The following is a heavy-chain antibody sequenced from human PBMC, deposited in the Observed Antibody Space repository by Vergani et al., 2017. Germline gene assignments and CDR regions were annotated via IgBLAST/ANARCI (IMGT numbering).Heavy chain of an antibody. CDR2: IIPILGIA. CDR1: GGTFSSYT. CDR3: ARQGDCSSTSCYGYYYYYGMDV. D-gene: IGHD2-2*01. V-gene: IGHV1-69*02. Sequence: QVQLVQSGAEVKKPRSSVKVSCKASGGTFSSYTISWVRQAPGQGLEWMGRIIPILGIANYAQKFQGRVPITADKSTSTAYMELSSLRSEDTAAYYRARQGDCSSTSCYGYYYYYGMDVWGQGTTVTVSS. J-gene: IGHJ6*02.